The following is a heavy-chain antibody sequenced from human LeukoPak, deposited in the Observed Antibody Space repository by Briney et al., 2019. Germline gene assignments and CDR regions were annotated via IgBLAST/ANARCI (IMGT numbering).Heavy chain of an antibody. J-gene: IGHJ1*01. CDR3: ATSYYDFWSYSSEYFQH. V-gene: IGHV1-2*06. CDR1: GYIFTGHY. CDR2: INPNSGGT. Sequence: ASVKVSCKASGYIFTGHYMHWVRQAPGQGLEWMGRINPNSGGTNYAQKFQGRVTMTRDTSISTAYMELSRLRSDDTAVYYCATSYYDFWSYSSEYFQHWGQGTLVTVSS. D-gene: IGHD3-3*01.